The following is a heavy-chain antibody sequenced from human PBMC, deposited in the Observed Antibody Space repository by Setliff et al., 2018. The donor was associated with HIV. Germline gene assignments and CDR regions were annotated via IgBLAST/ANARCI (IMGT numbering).Heavy chain of an antibody. Sequence: PGGSLRLSCAGSGFTFSSFWMAWVRQAPGKGLEWVASIKQDGHNKYYVDSVKGRFIISRDNAKNSLYLQMNTLRAEDTAVYYCARDPIGISDYWGQGTLVTVSS. CDR3: ARDPIGISDY. CDR1: GFTFSSFW. CDR2: IKQDGHNK. J-gene: IGHJ4*02. D-gene: IGHD1-20*01. V-gene: IGHV3-7*01.